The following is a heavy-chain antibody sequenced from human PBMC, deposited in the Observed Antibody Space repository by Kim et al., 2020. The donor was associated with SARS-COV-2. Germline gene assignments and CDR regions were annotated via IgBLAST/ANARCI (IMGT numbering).Heavy chain of an antibody. V-gene: IGHV3-23*01. CDR3: AKVAIVVVTPDAFDI. J-gene: IGHJ3*02. Sequence: SVKGRFTNSRENSKNTLYLQMNSLRAEDTAVYYCAKVAIVVVTPDAFDIWGQGTMVTVSS. D-gene: IGHD3-22*01.